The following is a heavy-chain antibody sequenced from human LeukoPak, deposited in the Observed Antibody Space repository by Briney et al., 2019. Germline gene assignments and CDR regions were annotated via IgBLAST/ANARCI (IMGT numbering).Heavy chain of an antibody. Sequence: GGSLRLSRAVSGITLSNYAMTWVRQAPGKGLEWVAGISGSGGGTNYADSVKGRFTISRDNYKNTLYLQMNSLGAEDTAVYFCAKRGVVIRVILVGFHKEAYYFDSWGQGALVTVSS. D-gene: IGHD3-10*01. CDR2: ISGSGGGT. CDR1: GITLSNYA. V-gene: IGHV3-23*01. CDR3: AKRGVVIRVILVGFHKEAYYFDS. J-gene: IGHJ4*02.